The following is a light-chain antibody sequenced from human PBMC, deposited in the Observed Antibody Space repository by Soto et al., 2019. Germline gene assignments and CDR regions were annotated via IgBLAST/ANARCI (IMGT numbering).Light chain of an antibody. Sequence: DFQMTQSPSSLSASVGDRVNITCRASQSITRYLNWYQQKPGKAPNLLIYATSNLQTGVPLRFGGSGFGTDFTLTINNLQHEDVATYYCQQSYSVPRTFGGGTKVEI. CDR1: QSITRY. CDR2: ATS. V-gene: IGKV1-39*01. CDR3: QQSYSVPRT. J-gene: IGKJ4*01.